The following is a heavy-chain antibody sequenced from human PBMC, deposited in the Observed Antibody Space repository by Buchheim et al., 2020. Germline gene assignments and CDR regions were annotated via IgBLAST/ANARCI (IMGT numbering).Heavy chain of an antibody. D-gene: IGHD5-18*01. CDR2: INPSGGST. Sequence: QVQLVQSGAEVKKPGASVKVSCKASGYTFTSYYMHWVRQAPGQGLEWMGIINPSGGSTSYAHKFQGRVTMTRDTSTRPVYMELSSLRSEDTAVYYCARAFTAMEPYYYYGMDVWGQGTT. J-gene: IGHJ6*02. V-gene: IGHV1-46*01. CDR1: GYTFTSYY. CDR3: ARAFTAMEPYYYYGMDV.